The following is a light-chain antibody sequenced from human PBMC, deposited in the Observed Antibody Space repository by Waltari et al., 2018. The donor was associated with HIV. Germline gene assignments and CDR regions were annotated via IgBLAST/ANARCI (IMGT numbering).Light chain of an antibody. Sequence: DIQLIQSPNFLSASVGDSVTFTCRASPGISSYLAWYQQKSGKAPKLLIYAASTLQYGVQSRFSGSGSGTEFTLTISSLQPEDFATYYCQHPNNYFPITFGQGTRLEIK. CDR1: PGISSY. J-gene: IGKJ5*01. CDR2: AAS. V-gene: IGKV1-9*01. CDR3: QHPNNYFPIT.